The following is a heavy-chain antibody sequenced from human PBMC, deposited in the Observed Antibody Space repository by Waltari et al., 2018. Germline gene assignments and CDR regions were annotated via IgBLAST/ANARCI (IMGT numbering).Heavy chain of an antibody. CDR3: ARAHSSGWYYFDY. D-gene: IGHD6-19*01. CDR1: GGSISSGSYY. Sequence: QVQLQESGPGLVKPSQTLSLTCTVSGGSISSGSYYWSWIRQPAGKGREWIGRIYTSGSTNYNPSLKSRVTISVDTSKNQFSLKLSSVTAADTAVYYCARAHSSGWYYFDYWGQGTLVTVSS. V-gene: IGHV4-61*02. J-gene: IGHJ4*02. CDR2: IYTSGST.